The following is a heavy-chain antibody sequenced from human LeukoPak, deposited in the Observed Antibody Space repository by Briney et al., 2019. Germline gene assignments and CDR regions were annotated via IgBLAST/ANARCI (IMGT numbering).Heavy chain of an antibody. CDR3: AREVRWTIDAFDI. CDR2: IYYSGST. CDR1: GGSISSGGYY. J-gene: IGHJ3*02. V-gene: IGHV4-31*03. Sequence: SETLSLTCTVSGGSISSGGYYWSWIRQHPGKGLEWIGYIYYSGSTYYNPSLKSRVTISVDTSKNQFSLKLSPVTAADTAVYYCAREVRWTIDAFDIWGQGTMVTVSS. D-gene: IGHD5-24*01.